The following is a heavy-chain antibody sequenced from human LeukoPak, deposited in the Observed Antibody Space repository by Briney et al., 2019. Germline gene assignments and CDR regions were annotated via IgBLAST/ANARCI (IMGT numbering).Heavy chain of an antibody. D-gene: IGHD3-22*01. CDR1: GFTVSSNS. CDR2: IYSGTI. CDR3: AREHDSSGFIGY. J-gene: IGHJ4*02. V-gene: IGHV3-53*01. Sequence: GGSLRLSCTVSGFTVSSNSMSWVRQAPGKGLEWVSFIYSGTIHYSDSVKGRFTISRDNSKNTLYLQMNSLRAEDTAVYYCAREHDSSGFIGYWGQGTLVTVSS.